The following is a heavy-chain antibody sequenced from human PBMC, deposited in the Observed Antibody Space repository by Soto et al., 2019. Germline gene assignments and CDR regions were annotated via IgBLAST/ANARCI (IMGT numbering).Heavy chain of an antibody. J-gene: IGHJ4*02. CDR2: IYYSGST. CDR1: GGSISSSSYY. D-gene: IGHD3-9*01. Sequence: SETLSLTCTVSGGSISSSSYYWGWIRQPPGKGLEWIGSIYYSGSTYYNPSLKSRVTISVDTSKNQFSLKLSSVTAADTAVYYCARGGPNYDFLTGSFYFDFWAQGSLVTVSS. CDR3: ARGGPNYDFLTGSFYFDF. V-gene: IGHV4-39*01.